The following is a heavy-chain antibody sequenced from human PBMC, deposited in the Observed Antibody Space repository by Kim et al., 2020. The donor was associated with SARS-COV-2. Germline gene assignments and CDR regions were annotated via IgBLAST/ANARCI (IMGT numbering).Heavy chain of an antibody. CDR1: GFTFSNYW. D-gene: IGHD3-10*01. CDR3: YMGHYFDS. V-gene: IGHV3-7*01. J-gene: IGHJ4*02. Sequence: GGSLRLSCAASGFTFSNYWMNWVRQAPGKGLEWVANIKQDGTEKNYVDSVKGRFTISTDNAKSSVYLQMNTLRAEDTAVYYCYMGHYFDSWGQGTRVIVS. CDR2: IKQDGTEK.